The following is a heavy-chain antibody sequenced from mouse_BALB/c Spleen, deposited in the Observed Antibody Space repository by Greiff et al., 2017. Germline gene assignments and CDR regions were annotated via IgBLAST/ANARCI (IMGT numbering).Heavy chain of an antibody. D-gene: IGHD6-1*01. CDR2: IYPGSGST. CDR3: TTTGASMDY. V-gene: IGHV1S22*01. CDR1: GYTFTSYW. J-gene: IGHJ4*01. Sequence: LQQPGSELVRPGASVKLSCKASGYTFTSYWMHWVKQRHGQGLEWIGNIYPGSGSTNYDEKFKSKGTLTVDTSSSPAYMHLSSLTAEDSAVYYCTTTGASMDYWGQGTSVTVSS.